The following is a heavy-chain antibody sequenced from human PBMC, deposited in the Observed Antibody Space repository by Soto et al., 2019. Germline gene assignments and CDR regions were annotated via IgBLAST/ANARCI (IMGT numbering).Heavy chain of an antibody. CDR2: ISSSSSYI. J-gene: IGHJ6*02. CDR1: GFTFSSYS. Sequence: EVQLVESGGGLVKPGGSLRLSCAASGFTFSSYSMNWVRQAPGKGLEWVSSISSSSSYIYYADSVKGRFTISRDNAKNSLYLQMNSLRAEDTAVYYCARGVDSSGWYVGYYYYGMDVWGQGTTVTVSS. CDR3: ARGVDSSGWYVGYYYYGMDV. V-gene: IGHV3-21*01. D-gene: IGHD6-19*01.